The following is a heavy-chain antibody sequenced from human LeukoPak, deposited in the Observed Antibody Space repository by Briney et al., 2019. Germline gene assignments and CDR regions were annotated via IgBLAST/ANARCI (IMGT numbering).Heavy chain of an antibody. CDR1: GFTFSTYW. D-gene: IGHD1-14*01. CDR3: ARDSFETDIDY. J-gene: IGHJ4*02. CDR2: IKEDGSEK. Sequence: TGGSLRLSFAVSGFTFSTYWMSWVRQAPGKGLEWVGNIKEDGSEKYYVDSMKGRFTISRDNAKNSLYLQMNSLRVEDAAVYYCARDSFETDIDYWGQGTLVTVSS. V-gene: IGHV3-7*01.